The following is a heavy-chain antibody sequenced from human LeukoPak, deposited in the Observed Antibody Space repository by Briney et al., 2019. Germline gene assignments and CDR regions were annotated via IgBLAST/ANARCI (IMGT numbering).Heavy chain of an antibody. D-gene: IGHD5-12*01. Sequence: ASVKVSCKASGYTFTSYGISWVRQAPGQGLEWMGIINPSGGSTSYAQKFQGRVTMTRDTSTSTVYMELSSLRSEDTAVYYCARENPRRGYSGYAQKGALDYWGQGTLVTVSS. J-gene: IGHJ4*02. CDR2: INPSGGST. CDR3: ARENPRRGYSGYAQKGALDY. V-gene: IGHV1-46*01. CDR1: GYTFTSYG.